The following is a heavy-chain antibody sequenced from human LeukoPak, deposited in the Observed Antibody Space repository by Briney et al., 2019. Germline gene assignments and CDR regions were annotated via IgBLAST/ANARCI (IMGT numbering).Heavy chain of an antibody. D-gene: IGHD3-10*01. CDR2: ISFHGTDS. CDR3: ARPVLGHAFDI. CDR1: GFTFISYA. Sequence: GGSLRLSCAASGFTFISYAIHWVRQAPGKGLEWVAVISFHGTDSFYADSVKGRFTISRDNSKNTLYLQMGSLRAEDVAVYYCARPVLGHAFDIWGQGTMVTVSS. V-gene: IGHV3-30*14. J-gene: IGHJ3*02.